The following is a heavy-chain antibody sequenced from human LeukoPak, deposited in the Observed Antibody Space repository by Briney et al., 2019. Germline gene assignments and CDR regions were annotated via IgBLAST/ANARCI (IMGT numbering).Heavy chain of an antibody. CDR2: ISGSGGST. D-gene: IGHD3-10*01. CDR1: GFTFSSYA. CDR3: AKDEDYYGSGTLSGY. J-gene: IGHJ4*02. V-gene: IGHV3-23*01. Sequence: PGGSLRLSCAASGFTFSSYAMSWVLQAPGEGLEWVSAISGSGGSTYYADSVKGRFTISRDNSKNTLYLQMNSLRAEDTAVYYCAKDEDYYGSGTLSGYWGQGTLVTVSS.